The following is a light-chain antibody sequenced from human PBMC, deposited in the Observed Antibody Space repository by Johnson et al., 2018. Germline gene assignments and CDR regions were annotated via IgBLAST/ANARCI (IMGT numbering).Light chain of an antibody. CDR3: GTWDSSLSAGNV. CDR1: SSNIGNNY. J-gene: IGLJ1*01. CDR2: ENN. Sequence: QSVLTQPPSVSAAPGQKVTISCSGSSSNIGNNYVSWYQQLPGTAPKLLIYENNKRPSGIPDRFSGSKSGTSATLGITGLQTGYEADYYCGTWDSSLSAGNVFGTGPTFTVL. V-gene: IGLV1-51*02.